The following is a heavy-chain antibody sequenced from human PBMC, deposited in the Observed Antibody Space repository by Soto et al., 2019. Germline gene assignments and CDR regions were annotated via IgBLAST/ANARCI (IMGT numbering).Heavy chain of an antibody. CDR3: VRGGDGYHSRAAY. CDR1: GGGNLRDYR. CDR2: IIPKLGSA. D-gene: IGHD2-21*01. Sequence: SVKVSCKASGGGNLRDYRTTWVRRAPGQGLEWMGGIIPKLGSANYAQNFQGRVTVTADESTNTVYMELRSLRSDDTAVYYCVRGGDGYHSRAAYWAQATRVT. J-gene: IGHJ4*02. V-gene: IGHV1-69*13.